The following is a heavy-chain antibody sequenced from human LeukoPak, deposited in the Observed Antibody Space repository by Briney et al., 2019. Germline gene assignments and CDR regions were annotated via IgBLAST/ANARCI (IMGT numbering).Heavy chain of an antibody. CDR3: ARLCPNYDYVWGSYHSGFFDY. CDR1: GGSFSGYY. D-gene: IGHD3-16*02. J-gene: IGHJ4*02. Sequence: SETLSLTCAVYGGSFSGYYWSWIRQPPGKGLEWIGSIYYSGSTYYNPSLKSRVTISVDTSKNQFSLKLSSVTAADTAVYYCARLCPNYDYVWGSYHSGFFDYWGQGTLVTVSS. CDR2: IYYSGST. V-gene: IGHV4-34*01.